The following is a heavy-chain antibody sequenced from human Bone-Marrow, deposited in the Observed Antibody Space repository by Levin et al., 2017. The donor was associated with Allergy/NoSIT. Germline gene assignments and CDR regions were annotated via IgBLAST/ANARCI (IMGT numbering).Heavy chain of an antibody. Sequence: RASVKVSCESSGYTFTDYPNYFLHWVRQAPGQGLEWMGWISPHSGGTQYAQRFQGRVTMTRDTSVNTAYMELSSLTSDDTAVYYCVRVSTGWYFDYWGQGTLVTVSS. CDR1: GYTFTDYP. CDR3: VRVSTGWYFDY. CDR2: ISPHSGGT. V-gene: IGHV1-2*02. D-gene: IGHD6-19*01. J-gene: IGHJ4*02.